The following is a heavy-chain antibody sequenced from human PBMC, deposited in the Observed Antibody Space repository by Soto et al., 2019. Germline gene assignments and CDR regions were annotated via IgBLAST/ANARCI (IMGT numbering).Heavy chain of an antibody. CDR3: AKESLPEHYGDTLFDY. D-gene: IGHD4-17*01. V-gene: IGHV3-23*01. Sequence: EVQLLESGGALVRPGGSLRLSCAASGFSFNNYALSWVRQAPGKGLEWVSTFSAGGRAYYAASVQGRFTIARDSSQDTVHLPISDLRPEDTAVYYCAKESLPEHYGDTLFDYWGQGTRVTVSS. CDR1: GFSFNNYA. CDR2: FSAGGRA. J-gene: IGHJ4*02.